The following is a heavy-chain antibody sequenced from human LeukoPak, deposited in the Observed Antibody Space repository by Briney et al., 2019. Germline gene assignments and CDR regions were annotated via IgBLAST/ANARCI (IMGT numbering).Heavy chain of an antibody. CDR2: INHSGST. CDR1: GVSFSGYC. J-gene: IGHJ4*02. D-gene: IGHD1-26*01. CDR3: ARQAPFRIVGATRRDY. Sequence: SETLSLTCAVYGVSFSGYCWSWIRQPPGKGLEWIGEINHSGSTNYNPSLKSRVTISVDTSKNQFSLKLSSVTAADTAVYYCARQAPFRIVGATRRDYWGQGTLVTVSS. V-gene: IGHV4-34*01.